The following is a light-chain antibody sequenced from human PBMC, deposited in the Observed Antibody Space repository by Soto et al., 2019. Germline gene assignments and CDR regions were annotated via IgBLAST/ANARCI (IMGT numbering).Light chain of an antibody. Sequence: DIQMTQSPSSLSASKGDRVTITCRASHSIISFLNWYQQKPWKAPKLLIYAASSLQSGVPSSFSGGRSGTEYTITISSLQPEDFATYYCQQRYSSPGTFGQGTRLEIK. CDR1: HSIISF. CDR3: QQRYSSPGT. CDR2: AAS. V-gene: IGKV1-39*01. J-gene: IGKJ5*01.